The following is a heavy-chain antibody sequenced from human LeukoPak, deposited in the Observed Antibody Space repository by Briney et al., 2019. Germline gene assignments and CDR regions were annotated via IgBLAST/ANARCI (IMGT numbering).Heavy chain of an antibody. V-gene: IGHV4-34*01. J-gene: IGHJ3*02. CDR2: INHSGST. CDR1: GGSFSGYY. CDR3: ARFGSGWYRI. Sequence: SETLSLTCAVYGGSFSGYYWSWIRQPPGKGLEWIGEINHSGSTNYNPSLKSRVTISVDTSKNQFSLKLSSVTAADTAVYYCARFGSGWYRIWGQGTMVTVSS. D-gene: IGHD6-19*01.